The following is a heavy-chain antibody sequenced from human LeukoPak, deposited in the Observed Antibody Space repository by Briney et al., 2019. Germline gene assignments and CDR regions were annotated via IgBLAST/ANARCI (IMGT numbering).Heavy chain of an antibody. CDR2: ISNNGGTT. D-gene: IGHD3-10*01. Sequence: SGGSLRLSCAASGFTFSSYAMHWVRQAPGKRLEYVSAISNNGGTTYYANSVRGRFTISRDNSKNTLYLQMGSLRAEDKAVYYCARVNGSGSYYDYWGQGTLVTVSS. J-gene: IGHJ4*02. CDR3: ARVNGSGSYYDY. V-gene: IGHV3-64*01. CDR1: GFTFSSYA.